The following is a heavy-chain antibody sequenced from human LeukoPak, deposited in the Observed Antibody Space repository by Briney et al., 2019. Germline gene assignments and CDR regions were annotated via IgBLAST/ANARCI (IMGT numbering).Heavy chain of an antibody. Sequence: ASVKVSCKASGYTFTSYYMHWVRQAPGQGLEWMGGVLPIFGTAIYAQKWQGRVTITADESTSTAYMELRSLRSEDTAIYYCARAEDQGRYFDWLPGFAPWGQGTLVIVSS. J-gene: IGHJ5*02. CDR3: ARAEDQGRYFDWLPGFAP. D-gene: IGHD3-9*01. V-gene: IGHV1-69*13. CDR1: GYTFTSYY. CDR2: VLPIFGTA.